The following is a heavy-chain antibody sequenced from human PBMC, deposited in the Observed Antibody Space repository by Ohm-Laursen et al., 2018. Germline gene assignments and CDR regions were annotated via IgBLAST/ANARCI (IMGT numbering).Heavy chain of an antibody. J-gene: IGHJ4*02. CDR2: IDWDNAK. D-gene: IGHD3-10*01. V-gene: IGHV2-70*11. CDR3: ARVYRDRYLDY. CDR1: GFSLSTTGMC. Sequence: TQTLTLTGTVSGFSLSTTGMCVNWIRQPPGKALEWLARIDWDNAKYYNTSLKTRLTISKDTFKNQVVLTMTNMDPVDTATYFCARVYRDRYLDYWGQGTLVTVPS.